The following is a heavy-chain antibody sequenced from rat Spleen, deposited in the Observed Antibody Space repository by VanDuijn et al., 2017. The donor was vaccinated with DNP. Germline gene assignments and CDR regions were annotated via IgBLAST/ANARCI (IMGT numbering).Heavy chain of an antibody. D-gene: IGHD1-4*01. J-gene: IGHJ2*01. CDR1: GFTFSDYN. CDR3: TRGSSLPGYLDY. Sequence: EVQLVESGGGLVQPGRSLKVSCTASGFTFSDYNMAWVRQAPKKGLEWVATISYDGSSTYYRDSVKGRFTISRDNGESSLYLQMNSLWSEDTATYYCTRGSSLPGYLDYWGQGVLVTVSS. CDR2: ISYDGSST. V-gene: IGHV5-7*01.